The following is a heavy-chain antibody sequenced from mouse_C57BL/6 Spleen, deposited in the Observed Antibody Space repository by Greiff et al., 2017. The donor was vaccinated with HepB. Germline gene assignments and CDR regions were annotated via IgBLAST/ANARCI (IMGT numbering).Heavy chain of an antibody. Sequence: EVKLVESEGGLVQPGSSMKLSCTASGFTFSDYYMAWVRQVPEKGLEWVANINYDGSSTYYLDSLKSRFIISRDNAKNILYLQMSSLKSEDTATYYCARFYYYGSSYYWYFDVWGTGTTVTVSS. CDR1: GFTFSDYY. CDR3: ARFYYYGSSYYWYFDV. CDR2: INYDGSST. D-gene: IGHD1-1*01. J-gene: IGHJ1*03. V-gene: IGHV5-16*01.